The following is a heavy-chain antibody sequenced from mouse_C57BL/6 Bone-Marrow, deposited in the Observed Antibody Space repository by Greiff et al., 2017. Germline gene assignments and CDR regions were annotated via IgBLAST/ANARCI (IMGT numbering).Heavy chain of an antibody. CDR1: GYTFTDYE. J-gene: IGHJ4*01. CDR3: TSSGYSNFYYAMDY. Sequence: QVQLQQSGAELVRPGASVTLSCKASGYTFTDYEMHWVKQTPVHGLEWIGAIDPETGGTAYNQKFKGKAILTADKSSSTAYMELRSLTSEDSAVYYCTSSGYSNFYYAMDYWGQGTSVTVSS. D-gene: IGHD2-5*01. V-gene: IGHV1-15*01. CDR2: IDPETGGT.